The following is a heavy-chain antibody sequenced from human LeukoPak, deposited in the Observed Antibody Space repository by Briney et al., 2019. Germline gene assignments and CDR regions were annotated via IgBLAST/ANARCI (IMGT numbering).Heavy chain of an antibody. V-gene: IGHV1-2*02. CDR2: ITPNSGGT. Sequence: ASVKVSCKASGGTFSSYAISWVRQAPGQGLEWMGCITPNSGGTNYAQKFQGRVTMTRDTSISTAYMELSWLRSDDTAVYYCARAAQLYYFGSGSSVTADYWGQGTLVTVSS. D-gene: IGHD3-10*01. CDR3: ARAAQLYYFGSGSSVTADY. J-gene: IGHJ4*02. CDR1: GGTFSSYA.